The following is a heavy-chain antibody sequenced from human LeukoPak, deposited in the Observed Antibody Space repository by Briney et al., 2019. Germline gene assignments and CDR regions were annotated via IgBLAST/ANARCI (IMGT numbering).Heavy chain of an antibody. CDR1: GGSISSYY. D-gene: IGHD3-22*01. CDR2: FYYSGST. CDR3: ARYYYDSSGYLTNYYGMDV. Sequence: PSETLSLTCTVSGGSISSYYWSWIRQPPGKGLEWIGYFYYSGSTNYNPSLKSRVTISVDTSKNQFSLKLSSVTAADTAVYYCARYYYDSSGYLTNYYGMDVWGQGTTVTVSS. J-gene: IGHJ6*02. V-gene: IGHV4-59*08.